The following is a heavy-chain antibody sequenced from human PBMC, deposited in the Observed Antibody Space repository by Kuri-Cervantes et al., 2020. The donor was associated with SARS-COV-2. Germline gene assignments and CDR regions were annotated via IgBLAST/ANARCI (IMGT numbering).Heavy chain of an antibody. CDR2: ISTSGAYT. CDR1: GFTFSDSA. J-gene: IGHJ4*01. V-gene: IGHV3-23*01. D-gene: IGHD3-22*01. CDR3: ARDYDSSGHMLDY. Sequence: GESLKISCAASGFTFSDSAMNWVRQAPGKGLEWVSAISTSGAYTYYADSVKGRFTISRDNSKNTLYLQMNSLRAEDTAVYYCARDYDSSGHMLDYWGHGTLVTVSS.